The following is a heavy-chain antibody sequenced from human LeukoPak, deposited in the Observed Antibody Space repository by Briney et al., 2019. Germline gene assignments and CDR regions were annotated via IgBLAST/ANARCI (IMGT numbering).Heavy chain of an antibody. CDR1: GGSISSGGYS. J-gene: IGHJ4*02. D-gene: IGHD5-12*01. CDR2: IYHSGST. V-gene: IGHV4-30-2*01. CDR3: ARGGGYDYGHHLDY. Sequence: SETLSLTCAVSGGSISSGGYSWSWIRQPPGKGLKWIGYIYHSGSTYYNPSLKSRVTISVDRSKNQFSLKLSSVTAADTAVYYCARGGGYDYGHHLDYWGQGTLVTVSS.